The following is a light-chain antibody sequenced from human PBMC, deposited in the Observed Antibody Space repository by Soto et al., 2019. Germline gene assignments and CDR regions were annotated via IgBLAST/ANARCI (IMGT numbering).Light chain of an antibody. CDR3: QQYGSSPLT. V-gene: IGKV3-20*01. J-gene: IGKJ3*01. Sequence: EIVLTQSPGTPSLSPGERASLSCRASQSVSSNYLAWYQHKPGQSPRLLIYAASSRATGIPDRFSGSGSGTDFTLTISRLEPEDFAVYYCQQYGSSPLTFGPGTKVDIK. CDR1: QSVSSNY. CDR2: AAS.